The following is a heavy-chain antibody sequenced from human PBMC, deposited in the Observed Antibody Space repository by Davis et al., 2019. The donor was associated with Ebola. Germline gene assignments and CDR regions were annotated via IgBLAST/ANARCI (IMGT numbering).Heavy chain of an antibody. Sequence: GSLRLSCTVSGGSISSYYWSWIRQPPGKGLEWIGYIYYSGSTNYNPSLKSRVTISVDTSKNQFSLKLSSVTAADTAVYYCANEGYSYGLGYFDYWGQGTLVTVSS. CDR2: IYYSGST. CDR1: GGSISSYY. D-gene: IGHD5-18*01. V-gene: IGHV4-59*12. J-gene: IGHJ4*02. CDR3: ANEGYSYGLGYFDY.